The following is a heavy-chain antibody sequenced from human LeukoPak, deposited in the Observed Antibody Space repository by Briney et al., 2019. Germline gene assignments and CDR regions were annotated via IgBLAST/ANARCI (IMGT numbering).Heavy chain of an antibody. CDR1: GGTFSSYA. CDR3: ARENRDYYDSSVDY. Sequence: ASVKVSCKASGGTFSSYAISWVRQAPGQGLEWMGWINPNSGGTNYAQKFQGRVTMTRDTSISTAYMELSRLRSDDTAVYYCARENRDYYDSSVDYWGQGTLVTVSS. D-gene: IGHD3-22*01. V-gene: IGHV1-2*02. J-gene: IGHJ4*02. CDR2: INPNSGGT.